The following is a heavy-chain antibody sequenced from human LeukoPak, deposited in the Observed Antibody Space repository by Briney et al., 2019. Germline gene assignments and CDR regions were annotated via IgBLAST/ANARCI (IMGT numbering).Heavy chain of an antibody. CDR2: IIPIFGTA. D-gene: IGHD3-3*01. Sequence: SVKVSCKASGSTFSSYAISWVRQAPGQGLEWMGRIIPIFGTANYAQKFQGRVTITTDESTSTAYVELSSLRSEDTAVYYCARLDDFWSGSNYWGQGTLVTVSS. V-gene: IGHV1-69*05. CDR3: ARLDDFWSGSNY. J-gene: IGHJ4*02. CDR1: GSTFSSYA.